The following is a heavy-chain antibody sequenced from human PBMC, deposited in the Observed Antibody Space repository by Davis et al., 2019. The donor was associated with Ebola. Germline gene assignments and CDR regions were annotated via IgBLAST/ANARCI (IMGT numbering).Heavy chain of an antibody. D-gene: IGHD2-15*01. J-gene: IGHJ5*02. CDR3: ARGIGEFDP. CDR1: GYTFTSYD. Sequence: AASVKVSCKASGYTFTSYDINWVRQAPGQGLEWMGWMNPNSGGTNYAQKFQGRVTMTRDTSISTAYMELSRLRSDDTAVYYCARGIGEFDPWGQGTLVTVSS. V-gene: IGHV1-2*02. CDR2: MNPNSGGT.